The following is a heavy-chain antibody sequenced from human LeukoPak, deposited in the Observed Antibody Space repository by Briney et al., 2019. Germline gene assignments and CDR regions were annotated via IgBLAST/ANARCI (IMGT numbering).Heavy chain of an antibody. D-gene: IGHD6-19*01. CDR3: AKNQGQWLVPVDY. Sequence: GGSLRLSCAASGFTFSNAWMSWVRQAPGKGLEWVGRIKHKVDGGTTDYAAPVKGRFTISRDDSKNTLYLQMNNLRAEDTALYYCAKNQGQWLVPVDYWGQGTLVTVSS. V-gene: IGHV3-15*01. CDR2: IKHKVDGGTT. CDR1: GFTFSNAW. J-gene: IGHJ4*02.